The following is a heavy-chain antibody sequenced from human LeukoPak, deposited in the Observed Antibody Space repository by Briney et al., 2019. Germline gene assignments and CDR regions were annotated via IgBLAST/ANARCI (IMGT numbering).Heavy chain of an antibody. CDR2: INHSGST. Sequence: SETLSLTCAVYGGSFSGYYWSWIRQPPGKGLEWIGEINHSGSTNYNPSLKSRVTISVDASKNQFSLKLSSVTAADTAVYYCARLAAVAGTGTNDYWGQGTLVTVSS. V-gene: IGHV4-34*01. CDR3: ARLAAVAGTGTNDY. CDR1: GGSFSGYY. D-gene: IGHD6-19*01. J-gene: IGHJ4*02.